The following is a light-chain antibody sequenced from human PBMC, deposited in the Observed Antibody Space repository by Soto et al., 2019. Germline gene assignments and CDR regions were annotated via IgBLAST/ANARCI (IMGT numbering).Light chain of an antibody. CDR3: LQYKDYSWT. CDR1: ETISTW. Sequence: DTQMTQSPSTLSASVGDRVTITCRASETISTWLAWYQQKPGQAPKLLIYSSSFLESGVPSRFSGSGSGTEFTLTISRLQPDDFATYYCLQYKDYSWTFGQGTKVQIK. V-gene: IGKV1-5*01. CDR2: SSS. J-gene: IGKJ1*01.